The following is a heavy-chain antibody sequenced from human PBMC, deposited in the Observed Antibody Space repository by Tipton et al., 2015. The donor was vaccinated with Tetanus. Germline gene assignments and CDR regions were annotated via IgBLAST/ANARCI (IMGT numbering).Heavy chain of an antibody. CDR1: NGSFNGFF. V-gene: IGHV4-34*01. CDR2: INHSGST. D-gene: IGHD2-8*01. Sequence: TLSLTCVVSNGSFNGFFWSWVRHPPGERLEWIGEINHSGSTNYNPSLKSRVTISVDTSKNQFSLKLSSVTAADTAVYYCARGMVSWGIFPYWGQGTLVTVSS. CDR3: ARGMVSWGIFPY. J-gene: IGHJ4*02.